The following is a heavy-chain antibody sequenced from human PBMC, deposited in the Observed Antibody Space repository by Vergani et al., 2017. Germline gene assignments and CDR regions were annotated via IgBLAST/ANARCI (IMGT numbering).Heavy chain of an antibody. D-gene: IGHD2-2*01. CDR3: AREYCSSTSCYEYFQH. Sequence: QVQLVESGGGVVQPGRSLRLSCAASGFTFSSYGMHWVRQAPGKGLEWVAVIWYDGSNKYYGDSVKGRFTISRDNSKNTLYLQMNSLRAEDTAVYYCAREYCSSTSCYEYFQHWGQGTLVTVSS. CDR2: IWYDGSNK. J-gene: IGHJ1*01. V-gene: IGHV3-33*01. CDR1: GFTFSSYG.